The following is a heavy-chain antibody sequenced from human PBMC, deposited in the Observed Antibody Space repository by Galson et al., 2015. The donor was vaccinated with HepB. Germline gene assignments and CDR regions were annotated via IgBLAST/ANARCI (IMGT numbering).Heavy chain of an antibody. CDR2: ISAYNGNT. J-gene: IGHJ6*02. CDR1: GYTFTSHG. D-gene: IGHD1-26*01. V-gene: IGHV1-18*01. CDR3: ARDLAVGSGSYFTSYYYGMDV. Sequence: SVKVSCKASGYTFTSHGISWVRQAPGQGLEWMGWISAYNGNTNYAQKLQGRVTMTTDTSTSTAYMELRSLRSDDTAVYYCARDLAVGSGSYFTSYYYGMDVWGQGTTVTVSS.